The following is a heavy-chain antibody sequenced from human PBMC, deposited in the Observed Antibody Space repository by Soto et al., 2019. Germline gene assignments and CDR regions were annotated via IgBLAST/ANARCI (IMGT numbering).Heavy chain of an antibody. D-gene: IGHD2-8*01. CDR1: GVSIISGNW. Sequence: SETLSLTCALSGVSIISGNWCTWVRQTPQRGLEYIGEIFHDGTANYYPSFERRVAISVDTSKNQFSLKLTSVTAADTAIYFCARLVYDTRLNYMYFDFWGQGALVTVSS. CDR2: IFHDGTA. CDR3: ARLVYDTRLNYMYFDF. J-gene: IGHJ4*02. V-gene: IGHV4-4*02.